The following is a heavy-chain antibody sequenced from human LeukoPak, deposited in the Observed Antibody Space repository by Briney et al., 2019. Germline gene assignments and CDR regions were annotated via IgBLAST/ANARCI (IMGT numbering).Heavy chain of an antibody. Sequence: PTETLSLTCTVSGGSISSSSYYWGWIRQPPGKGLEWIVCIYYSGSTYYNPSLKSRVTISVDTSKNQFSLKLSSVTAADTAVYYCARHLRDFWSGYYPTSIDYWGQGTLVTVSS. CDR1: GGSISSSSYY. V-gene: IGHV4-39*01. CDR2: IYYSGST. CDR3: ARHLRDFWSGYYPTSIDY. J-gene: IGHJ4*02. D-gene: IGHD3-3*01.